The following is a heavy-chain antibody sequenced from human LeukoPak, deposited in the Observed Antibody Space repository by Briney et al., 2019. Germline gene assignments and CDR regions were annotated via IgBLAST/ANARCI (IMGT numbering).Heavy chain of an antibody. CDR1: GGTFSSYA. Sequence: SVTVSCKASGGTFSSYAISWVRQAPGQGLEWMGRIIPIFGIANYAQKFQGRVTITADKSTSTAYMELSSLRSEDTAVYYCASLGGVDTAMVTNYWGQGTLVTVSS. CDR2: IIPIFGIA. J-gene: IGHJ4*02. V-gene: IGHV1-69*04. D-gene: IGHD5-18*01. CDR3: ASLGGVDTAMVTNY.